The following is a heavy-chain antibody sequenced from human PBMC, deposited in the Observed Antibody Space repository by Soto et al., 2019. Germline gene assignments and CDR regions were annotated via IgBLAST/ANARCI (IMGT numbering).Heavy chain of an antibody. D-gene: IGHD6-13*01. V-gene: IGHV4-39*01. CDR1: GGSISSSSYY. Sequence: ASETLSLTCTVSGGSISSSSYYWGWIRQPPGKGLEWIGSIYYSGSTYYNPSLKSRVTISVDTSKNQFSLKLSSVTAADTAVYYCARWRNSGIAAAGGTEFDPWGQGTLVTVSS. CDR3: ARWRNSGIAAAGGTEFDP. J-gene: IGHJ5*02. CDR2: IYYSGST.